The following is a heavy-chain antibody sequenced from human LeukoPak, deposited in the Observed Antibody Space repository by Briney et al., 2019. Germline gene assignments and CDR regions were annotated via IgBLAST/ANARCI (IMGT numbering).Heavy chain of an antibody. J-gene: IGHJ3*02. Sequence: KPSESLSLTCTVSGYSISSGYYWGWIRQPPGKGLEWIGIIYHSGSTYYNPSLKSRVTISVDTSKNQFSLKLSSVTAADTAVYYCARDHSKTTFSSSWYKSAFDIWGQGTMVTVSS. CDR3: ARDHSKTTFSSSWYKSAFDI. V-gene: IGHV4-38-2*02. D-gene: IGHD6-13*01. CDR1: GYSISSGYY. CDR2: IYHSGST.